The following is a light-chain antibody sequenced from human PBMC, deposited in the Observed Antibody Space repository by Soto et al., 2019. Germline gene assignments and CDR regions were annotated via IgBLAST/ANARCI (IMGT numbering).Light chain of an antibody. J-gene: IGLJ1*01. CDR2: ENN. Sequence: QSVLTQPPSVSAAPGQKVTISCSGSSSNIGNNYVSWYQQLPGTAPKLLIYENNKRPSGIPDRFSGSKSGTSATLGITGLXTXXEADYYCGTWDSSLSAYVFGTGTKLTVL. CDR1: SSNIGNNY. V-gene: IGLV1-51*02. CDR3: GTWDSSLSAYV.